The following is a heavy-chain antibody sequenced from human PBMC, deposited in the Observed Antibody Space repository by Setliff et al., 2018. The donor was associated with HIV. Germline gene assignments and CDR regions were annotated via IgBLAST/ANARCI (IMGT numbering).Heavy chain of an antibody. J-gene: IGHJ6*03. D-gene: IGHD5-18*01. CDR1: GDSISGYY. V-gene: IGHV4-59*12. Sequence: PSETLSLTCTVSGDSISGYYWSWIRQSPGKGLEWIGFIYETGSTYYNPSLKSRVSISIDTSKNQFSLKLSSVTAADTAAYFCARDGYTNGYGYYYFYMDVWGKGTTVTVSS. CDR3: ARDGYTNGYGYYYFYMDV. CDR2: IYETGST.